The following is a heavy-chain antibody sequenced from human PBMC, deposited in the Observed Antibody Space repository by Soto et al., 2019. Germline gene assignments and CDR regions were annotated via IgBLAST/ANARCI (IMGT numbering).Heavy chain of an antibody. V-gene: IGHV3-7*01. D-gene: IGHD2-2*01. J-gene: IGHJ5*02. CDR2: IKQDGSEK. Sequence: EVQLVESGGGLVQPGGSLRLSCAASGFTFSSYWMSWVRQAPGKGLEWVANIKQDGSEKYFVDSVKGRFTISRDNAKNSLYLQMNSLRAEDTAVYYCAREFPAARIDPWGQGTLVTVSS. CDR1: GFTFSSYW. CDR3: AREFPAARIDP.